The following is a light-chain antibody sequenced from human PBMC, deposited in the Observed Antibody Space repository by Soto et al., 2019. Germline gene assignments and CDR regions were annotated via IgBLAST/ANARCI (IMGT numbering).Light chain of an antibody. CDR3: CSYAGSYTLV. Sequence: QSALTQPRSVSGSPGQSVTISCTGTSSDVGIYNYVSWYQQHPGKAPKLMIYDVSERPSGVPDRFSGSKSGNTASLTISGLQAEEEADYYCCSYAGSYTLVFGGGTQLTVL. V-gene: IGLV2-11*01. CDR1: SSDVGIYNY. CDR2: DVS. J-gene: IGLJ2*01.